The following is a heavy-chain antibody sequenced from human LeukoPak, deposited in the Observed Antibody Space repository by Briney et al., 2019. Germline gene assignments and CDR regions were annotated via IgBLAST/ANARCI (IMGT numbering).Heavy chain of an antibody. CDR1: GXTFSSYR. CDR3: ARDGTGIVYYYAMDV. CDR2: ISSSSSYI. D-gene: IGHD3/OR15-3a*01. V-gene: IGHV3-21*01. Sequence: GGSLRLSCAASGXTFSSYRMNWVRQAPGKGLEWVSSISSSSSYIYYADSVKGRFTISRDNTKNSLYLQMHSLRAEDTAVYYCARDGTGIVYYYAMDVWGQGTTVTVSS. J-gene: IGHJ6*02.